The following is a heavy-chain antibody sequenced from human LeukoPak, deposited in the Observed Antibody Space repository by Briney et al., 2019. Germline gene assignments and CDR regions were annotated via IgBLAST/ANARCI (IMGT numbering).Heavy chain of an antibody. CDR2: ISGSGGST. J-gene: IGHJ3*02. CDR1: GFTFSSYG. CDR3: AKKWSGDYDSSGVNDAFDI. D-gene: IGHD3-22*01. V-gene: IGHV3-23*01. Sequence: GGSLRLSCAASGFTFSSYGMSWVRQAPGKGLEWVSAISGSGGSTYYADSVKDRFTISRDNSKNTLYLQMNSQRAEDTAVYYCAKKWSGDYDSSGVNDAFDIWGQGTMVTVSS.